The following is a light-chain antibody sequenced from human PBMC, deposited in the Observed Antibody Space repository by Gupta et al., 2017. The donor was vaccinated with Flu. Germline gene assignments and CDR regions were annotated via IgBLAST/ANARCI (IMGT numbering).Light chain of an antibody. Sequence: SSLPASVGGRVTLTCQASQDITSYFSWYQHKPGKAPKLLIYGASILQTGVPSRFSGSGSGTDFTFTISYLQPEDVATYYCQQYDNLYSLTFGGGTKVEI. CDR3: QQYDNLYSLT. CDR2: GAS. V-gene: IGKV1-33*01. CDR1: QDITSY. J-gene: IGKJ4*01.